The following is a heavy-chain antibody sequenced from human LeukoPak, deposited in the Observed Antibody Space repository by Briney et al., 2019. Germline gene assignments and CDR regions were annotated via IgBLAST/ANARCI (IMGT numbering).Heavy chain of an antibody. CDR1: GYTFTGYY. Sequence: ASVKVSCKASGYTFTGYYMHWVRQVPGQGLEWMGWINPNSGGTNYAQKFQGRVTMTRDTSISTAYMELSRLRSDDTAVYYCARNDIREYNWFDPWGQGTLVTVSS. J-gene: IGHJ5*02. V-gene: IGHV1-2*02. CDR2: INPNSGGT. CDR3: ARNDIREYNWFDP. D-gene: IGHD1-1*01.